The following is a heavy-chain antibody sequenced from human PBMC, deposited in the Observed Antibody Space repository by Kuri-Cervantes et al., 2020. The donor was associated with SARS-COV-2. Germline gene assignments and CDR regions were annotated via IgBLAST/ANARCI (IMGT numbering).Heavy chain of an antibody. D-gene: IGHD1-20*01. CDR2: INPSGDRT. V-gene: IGHV1-46*01. CDR3: ATWGTNWRYYYYYYGMDV. Sequence: ASVKVSCKASGYTFTTYYMHWVRQAPGQGLEWMGIINPSGDRTSYAQKFQGRVTMTRDTSTSTVYMELSSLRSEDTAVYYCATWGTNWRYYYYYYGMDVWGQGTTVTVSS. CDR1: GYTFTTYY. J-gene: IGHJ6*02.